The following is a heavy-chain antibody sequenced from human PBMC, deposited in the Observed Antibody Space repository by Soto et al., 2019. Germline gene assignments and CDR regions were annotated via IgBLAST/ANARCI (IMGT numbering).Heavy chain of an antibody. J-gene: IGHJ4*02. CDR1: GFIFTGYY. Sequence: KVSCKASGFIFTGYYIHWVRQVPGQGLEWMGWIKSNGGDPKYAQKFQDRVTMTRDTSMDTVYMELSSLRSDDSAMYYCARDERSYGEPPFDYWGQGTLVTVSS. D-gene: IGHD3-16*01. CDR3: ARDERSYGEPPFDY. V-gene: IGHV1-2*02. CDR2: IKSNGGDP.